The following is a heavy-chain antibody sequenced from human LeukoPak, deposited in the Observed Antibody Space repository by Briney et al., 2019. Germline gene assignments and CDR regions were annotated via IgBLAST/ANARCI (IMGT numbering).Heavy chain of an antibody. CDR2: IYHSGST. J-gene: IGHJ4*02. V-gene: IGHV4-4*02. Sequence: SGTLSLTCAVSGGSISSSNWWSWVRQPPGKGLEWIGEIYHSGSTNYNPSLKSRVTISVDTSKNQFSLKLSSVTAADTAVYYCARVLDSSSLYYFDYWGQGTLVTVSS. CDR1: GGSISSSNW. D-gene: IGHD6-13*01. CDR3: ARVLDSSSLYYFDY.